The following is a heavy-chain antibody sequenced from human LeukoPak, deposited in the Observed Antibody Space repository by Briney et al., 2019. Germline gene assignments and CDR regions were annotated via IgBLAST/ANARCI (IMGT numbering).Heavy chain of an antibody. CDR1: GFTFSSYS. V-gene: IGHV3-21*01. J-gene: IGHJ5*02. Sequence: GGSLSLSCAASGFTFSSYSMNWVRQAPGKGLEWVSSISSSSSYIYYADSVKGRFTISRDNAKNSLYLQMNSLRAEDTAVYYCARDMGSSWYPTNWFDPWGQGTLVTVSS. CDR3: ARDMGSSWYPTNWFDP. D-gene: IGHD6-13*01. CDR2: ISSSSSYI.